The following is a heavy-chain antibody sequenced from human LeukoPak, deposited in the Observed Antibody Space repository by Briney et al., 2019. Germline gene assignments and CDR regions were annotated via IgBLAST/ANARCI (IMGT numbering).Heavy chain of an antibody. CDR2: INHSGST. V-gene: IGHV4-34*01. D-gene: IGHD4-17*01. Sequence: SETLSLTCAVYGGSFSGYYWSWIRQPPGKGLEWIGEINHSGSTNYNPSLKSRVTISVDTSKNQFSLKLSSVTAADTAVYYCARKATTGPTKAAFDIWGQGTMVTVST. CDR3: ARKATTGPTKAAFDI. CDR1: GGSFSGYY. J-gene: IGHJ3*02.